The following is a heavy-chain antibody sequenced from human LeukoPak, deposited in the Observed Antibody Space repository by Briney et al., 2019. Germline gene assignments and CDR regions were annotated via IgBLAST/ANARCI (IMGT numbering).Heavy chain of an antibody. J-gene: IGHJ3*02. Sequence: GGSLRLSCAASGFTFSSYWMHWVRQAPGKGLVWVSRINSDGSSTSYADSVKGRFTISRDNAKNTLYLQMNSLRAEDTAGYYCARAVGGVGATRGAFDIWGQGTMVTVSS. CDR3: ARAVGGVGATRGAFDI. D-gene: IGHD1-26*01. V-gene: IGHV3-74*01. CDR1: GFTFSSYW. CDR2: INSDGSST.